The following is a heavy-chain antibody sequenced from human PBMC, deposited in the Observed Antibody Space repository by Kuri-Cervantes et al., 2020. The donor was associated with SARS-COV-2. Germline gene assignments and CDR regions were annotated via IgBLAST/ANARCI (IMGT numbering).Heavy chain of an antibody. CDR1: GYIFTGYY. D-gene: IGHD3-16*02. Sequence: ASVQVSCKASGYIFTGYYMHWVRQAPGQGLEWMGCVNPNSGVTTYAQKFQGRVTMTRDTSISTDYIELGGLRSDDTALYFCAIYSSMLYNATSPLDSWGQGTQVTVSS. J-gene: IGHJ4*02. CDR3: AIYSSMLYNATSPLDS. CDR2: VNPNSGVT. V-gene: IGHV1-2*02.